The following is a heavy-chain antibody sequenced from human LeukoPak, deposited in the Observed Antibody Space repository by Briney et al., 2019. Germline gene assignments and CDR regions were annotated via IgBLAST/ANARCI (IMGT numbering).Heavy chain of an antibody. CDR3: AKDIVVVPAAPIGGFDY. Sequence: GASLRLSCAASGFTFSSYAMSWVRQAPGKGLEWVSAISGSGGSTYYADSVKGRFTISRDNSKNTLYLQMNSLRAEDTAVYYCAKDIVVVPAAPIGGFDYWGQGTLVTVSS. J-gene: IGHJ4*02. CDR2: ISGSGGST. CDR1: GFTFSSYA. D-gene: IGHD2-2*01. V-gene: IGHV3-23*01.